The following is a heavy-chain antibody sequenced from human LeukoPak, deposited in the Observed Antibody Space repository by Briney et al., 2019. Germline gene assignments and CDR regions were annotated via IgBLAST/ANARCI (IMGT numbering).Heavy chain of an antibody. Sequence: GGSLRLSCAASGFTFSNAWMSWVRQAPGKGLEWFGRIKSKTDGGTTDYAAPVKGRFTISRDDSKNTLYLRMNSLKTEDTAVYYCTTLKDYYDSSGYPLGDIDYWGQGTLVTVSS. D-gene: IGHD3-22*01. CDR1: GFTFSNAW. J-gene: IGHJ4*02. CDR2: IKSKTDGGTT. V-gene: IGHV3-15*01. CDR3: TTLKDYYDSSGYPLGDIDY.